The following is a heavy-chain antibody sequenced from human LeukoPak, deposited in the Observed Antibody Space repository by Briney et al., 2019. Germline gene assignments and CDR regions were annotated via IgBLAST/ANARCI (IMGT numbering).Heavy chain of an antibody. V-gene: IGHV3-20*04. CDR2: INWNGGST. D-gene: IGHD3-10*01. J-gene: IGHJ6*03. Sequence: GGSLRLSCAASGFSFDDYGMSWVRQAPGKGLEWVSGINWNGGSTGYVDSVKGRFTISRDNAKNSLYLQMNSLRAEDTAVYYCARDKGSGNIRLLYYYYMDVWGKGTTVTVSS. CDR3: ARDKGSGNIRLLYYYYMDV. CDR1: GFSFDDYG.